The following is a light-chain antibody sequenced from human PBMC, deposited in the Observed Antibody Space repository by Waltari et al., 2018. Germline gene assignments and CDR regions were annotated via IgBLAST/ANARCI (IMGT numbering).Light chain of an antibody. V-gene: IGLV4-69*01. Sequence: LVLTQSPSASASLGASVKLTCSLPGEYSAYAIAWHQQQPLKGPRYLMTVNSDGSHKKGDGFSELFSGSSSDLDRYLIISRLQSDDEADYFCQTWGTGIQVFGSGTKLTVL. CDR1: GEYSAYA. CDR2: VNSDGSH. J-gene: IGLJ3*02. CDR3: QTWGTGIQV.